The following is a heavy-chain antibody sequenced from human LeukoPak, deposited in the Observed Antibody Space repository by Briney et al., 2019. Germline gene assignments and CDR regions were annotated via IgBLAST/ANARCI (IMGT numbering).Heavy chain of an antibody. V-gene: IGHV6-1*01. J-gene: IGHJ4*02. CDR3: ARWGAVAGTSFDY. Sequence: SQTLSLTCAISGDSVSSNSAAWNWIRQSPSSGLEWLGRTYYRSKWYNDYAVSVKSRITITTGTYKNQFSLPLNSVTPDDTAVYYCARWGAVAGTSFDYWGQGTLVTVSS. CDR2: TYYRSKWYN. CDR1: GDSVSSNSAA. D-gene: IGHD6-19*01.